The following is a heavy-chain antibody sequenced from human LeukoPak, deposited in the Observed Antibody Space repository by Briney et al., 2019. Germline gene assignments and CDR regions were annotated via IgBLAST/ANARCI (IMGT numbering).Heavy chain of an antibody. CDR1: GFTFSSYA. V-gene: IGHV3-23*01. CDR3: AEWNSVYWYFDL. CDR2: ISGSRGST. D-gene: IGHD1-1*01. J-gene: IGHJ2*01. Sequence: GGSLRLSCAASGFTFSSYAMSWVRQVPGKGLEWVSSISGSRGSTYYADSVKGRFTISRDNSKNTLYLQMNSLRAEDTALYYCAEWNSVYWYFDLWGRGTLVTVSS.